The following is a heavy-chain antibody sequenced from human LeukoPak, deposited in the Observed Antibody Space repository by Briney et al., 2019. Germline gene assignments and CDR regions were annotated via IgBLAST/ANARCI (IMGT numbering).Heavy chain of an antibody. Sequence: GSLRLSCSASGFTFSSYAMHWVRQAPGKGLEYVSALSSNGGTTYYTDSVKGRFTISRDNSKNTLYLQMSSLRREDTAVYYCVKGAESFCDSRSDYWGQGTLVTVSS. CDR3: VKGAESFCDSRSDY. V-gene: IGHV3-64D*09. CDR2: LSSNGGTT. CDR1: GFTFSSYA. D-gene: IGHD3-22*01. J-gene: IGHJ4*02.